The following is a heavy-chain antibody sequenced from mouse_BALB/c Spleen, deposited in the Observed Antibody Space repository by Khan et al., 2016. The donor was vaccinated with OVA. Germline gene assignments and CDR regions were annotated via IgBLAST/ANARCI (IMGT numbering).Heavy chain of an antibody. J-gene: IGHJ3*01. CDR1: GYSFTDYY. D-gene: IGHD1-2*01. V-gene: IGHV1-77*01. CDR2: ISPGSGAT. CDR3: ARRNYFGYTFAY. Sequence: QVQLKQSGAELARPGASVKLSCKASGYSFTDYYINWVKQRTGQGLEWIGEISPGSGATYYNEKFKGKGTLTADKSSGTAYMQLSSLTSEASAVYFCARRNYFGYTFAYWGQGTLVTVSA.